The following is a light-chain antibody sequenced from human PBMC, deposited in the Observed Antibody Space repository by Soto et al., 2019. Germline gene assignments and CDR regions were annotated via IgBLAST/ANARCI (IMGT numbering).Light chain of an antibody. V-gene: IGKV3-11*01. J-gene: IGKJ4*01. Sequence: EIVLTQSPATLSLSPGERATLSCRASQSVSSYLAWYQQKPGQAPRLLIYDASNRATGIPARFSGSGSGTDFTLTISILEPEDFAVYYCQKRSNWPFTFGGGTKVEIK. CDR3: QKRSNWPFT. CDR1: QSVSSY. CDR2: DAS.